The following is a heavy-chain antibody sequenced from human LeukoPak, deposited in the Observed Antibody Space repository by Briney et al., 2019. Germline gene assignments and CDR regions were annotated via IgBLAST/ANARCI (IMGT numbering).Heavy chain of an antibody. Sequence: GGSLRLSCAASGFTFSDSHINWVRQAPGKGLEWVSYISSRSTTIYYGDSVKGRFTISRDNSKNTLYLQMNSLRAEDTAVYYCAKDLLLGYFDYWGQGTLVTVSS. CDR1: GFTFSDSH. J-gene: IGHJ4*02. CDR3: AKDLLLGYFDY. V-gene: IGHV3-48*01. CDR2: ISSRSTTI. D-gene: IGHD2-15*01.